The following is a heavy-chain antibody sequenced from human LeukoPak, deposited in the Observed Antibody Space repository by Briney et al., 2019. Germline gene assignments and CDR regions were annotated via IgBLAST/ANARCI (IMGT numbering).Heavy chain of an antibody. CDR1: GFTFSDYY. CDR2: ISSRGSTI. V-gene: IGHV3-11*01. CDR3: ARFSRDYYDSSGYYGYYYMDV. J-gene: IGHJ6*03. Sequence: PGGSLRLSCAASGFTFSDYYMSWIRQAPGKGLEWVSYISSRGSTIYYADSVKGRFTISRDNAKNSLYLQMNSLRAEDTAVYYCARFSRDYYDSSGYYGYYYMDVWGKGTTVTVSS. D-gene: IGHD3-22*01.